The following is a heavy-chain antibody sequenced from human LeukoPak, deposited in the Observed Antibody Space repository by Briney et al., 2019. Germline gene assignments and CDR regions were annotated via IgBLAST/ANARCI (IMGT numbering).Heavy chain of an antibody. CDR1: GDSISNYY. CDR2: LYHSGAA. D-gene: IGHD1/OR15-1a*01. Sequence: PSETLSLTCTVSGDSISNYYWTWIRQTPGKGMEWIGTLYHSGAADYNPSLKTRVTTSVDTSKDQFSLSLRSSTAADTAVYFCARLGKTYYMDVWGTGTTVTVSS. CDR3: ARLGKTYYMDV. V-gene: IGHV4-59*08. J-gene: IGHJ6*03.